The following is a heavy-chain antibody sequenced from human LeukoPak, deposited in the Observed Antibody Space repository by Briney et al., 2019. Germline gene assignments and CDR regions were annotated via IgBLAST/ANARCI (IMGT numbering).Heavy chain of an antibody. V-gene: IGHV3-23*01. D-gene: IGHD2-2*01. Sequence: GGSLRLSCAASGFTFSSYAMNWVRQAPGKGLEWISSISGSGDNTYYADSVKGRFTISRDNSKNTLYLQMNSLRAEDTAVYYCAKDRFGCSSTSCYSLDYWGQGTLVTVSS. CDR2: ISGSGDNT. CDR3: AKDRFGCSSTSCYSLDY. J-gene: IGHJ4*02. CDR1: GFTFSSYA.